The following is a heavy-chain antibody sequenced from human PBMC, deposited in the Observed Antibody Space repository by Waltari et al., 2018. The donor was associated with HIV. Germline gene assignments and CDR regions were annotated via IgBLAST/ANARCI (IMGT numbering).Heavy chain of an antibody. Sequence: QVQLVESGGGVVQHGRSLRLSCAAFGFTFSSCGMHWVRQAPGMGLGWMAILCYDGSNKVYGASAKDRFTISSDNSKNTLYLQMNSLRAEDTAVYYCARGIPQSNWGHYYYGMDVWGQGTTVTVSS. D-gene: IGHD7-27*01. J-gene: IGHJ6*02. V-gene: IGHV3-33*01. CDR1: GFTFSSCG. CDR2: LCYDGSNK. CDR3: ARGIPQSNWGHYYYGMDV.